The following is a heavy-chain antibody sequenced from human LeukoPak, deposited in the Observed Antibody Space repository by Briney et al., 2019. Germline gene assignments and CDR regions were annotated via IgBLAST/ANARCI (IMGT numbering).Heavy chain of an antibody. V-gene: IGHV4-4*02. D-gene: IGHD1-26*01. Sequence: SGTLSLTCAVSGGSISNTNWWSWVRPPPGQGLEWIGEVSPAGQTNYNPSLNGRVTMSLDESSNQLSLKLTSVTAADTAIYYCSRESGAFCPFGYWGQGTLVIVPS. J-gene: IGHJ4*02. CDR1: GGSISNTNW. CDR3: SRESGAFCPFGY. CDR2: VSPAGQT.